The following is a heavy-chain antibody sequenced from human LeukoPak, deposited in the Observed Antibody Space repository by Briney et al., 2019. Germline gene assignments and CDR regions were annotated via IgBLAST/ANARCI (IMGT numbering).Heavy chain of an antibody. CDR1: GFTFSSYG. J-gene: IGHJ4*02. D-gene: IGHD4-17*01. Sequence: ARTLSLSCAASGFTFSSYGLHWVRQAPGNGLQWLADISYGGSNKYYAYSVKGRFTISKDNAKITLYLQMNSMRAEDTAVYYCAKAGPVMTTVTFPSYPLDYWGQGTLVTVSS. CDR3: AKAGPVMTTVTFPSYPLDY. CDR2: ISYGGSNK. V-gene: IGHV3-30*18.